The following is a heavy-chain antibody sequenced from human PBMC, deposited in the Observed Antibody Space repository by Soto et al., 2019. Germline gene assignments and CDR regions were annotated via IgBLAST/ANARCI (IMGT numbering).Heavy chain of an antibody. Sequence: SETLSLTCTVSGGSISSYYWSWIRQPPGKGLEWIGYIYYSGSTNYNPSLKSRVTIPVDTSKNQFSLKLSSVTAADTAVYYCARTEWGAAGTIWFDTPGQGTLVTLPS. D-gene: IGHD6-13*01. CDR1: GGSISSYY. J-gene: IGHJ5*02. CDR2: IYYSGST. CDR3: ARTEWGAAGTIWFDT. V-gene: IGHV4-59*01.